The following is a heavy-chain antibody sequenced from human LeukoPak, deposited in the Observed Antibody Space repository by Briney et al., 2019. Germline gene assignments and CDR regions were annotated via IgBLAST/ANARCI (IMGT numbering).Heavy chain of an antibody. CDR1: GGSFSGYY. V-gene: IGHV4-34*01. CDR2: INHSGST. Sequence: SETLSLTCAVYGGSFSGYYWSWIRQPPGKGLEWIGEINHSGSTNYHPSLKSRVTISVDTSKNQFSLKLSSVTAADTAVYYCARGPRMTRTYYYYYGMDVWGQGTTVTVSS. CDR3: ARGPRMTRTYYYYYGMDV. J-gene: IGHJ6*02. D-gene: IGHD2-15*01.